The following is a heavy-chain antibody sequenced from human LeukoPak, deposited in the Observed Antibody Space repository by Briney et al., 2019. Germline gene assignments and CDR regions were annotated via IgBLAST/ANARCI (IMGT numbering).Heavy chain of an antibody. CDR3: ARGPRGAPRGLDS. V-gene: IGHV1-2*02. Sequence: ASVKVSCRTSGYTFTDYQIHWVRQAPGQGLEWMGWINPYSGDRKQRQAFQDRVTLARDASISTAYMELRGLKSDDTAVYFCARGPRGAPRGLDSWGQGTLVTVSS. CDR1: GYTFTDYQ. CDR2: INPYSGDR. J-gene: IGHJ5*01. D-gene: IGHD2-21*01.